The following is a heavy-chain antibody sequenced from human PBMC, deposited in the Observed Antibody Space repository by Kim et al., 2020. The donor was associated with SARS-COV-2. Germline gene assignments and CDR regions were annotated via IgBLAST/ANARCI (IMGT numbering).Heavy chain of an antibody. V-gene: IGHV3-23*01. Sequence: GGSLRLSCAASGFTFSNYAMSWVRQAPGKGLEWVSAISGSGGSTYYADSVKGRFTISRDNSKNTLYLQMNSLRAEDTAVYYCATGGSYYYYGMDVWGQGTTVTVSS. CDR1: GFTFSNYA. CDR3: ATGGSYYYYGMDV. J-gene: IGHJ6*02. D-gene: IGHD3-10*01. CDR2: ISGSGGST.